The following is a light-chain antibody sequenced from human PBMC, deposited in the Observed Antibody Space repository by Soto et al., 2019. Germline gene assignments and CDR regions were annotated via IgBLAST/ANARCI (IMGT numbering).Light chain of an antibody. CDR1: SGSIASNY. CDR3: QSYDATNQV. CDR2: EDN. Sequence: NFMLTQPHSVSESPGKTVIISCTRCSGSIASNYVQWYQQRPGSSPTTVIYEDNQRPSGVPDRFSGSIDSSSNSASLTISGLETEDEADYYCQSYDATNQVFGGGTKLTVL. V-gene: IGLV6-57*01. J-gene: IGLJ3*02.